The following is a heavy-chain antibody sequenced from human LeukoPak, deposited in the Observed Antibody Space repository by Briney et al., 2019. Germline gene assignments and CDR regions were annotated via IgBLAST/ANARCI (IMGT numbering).Heavy chain of an antibody. V-gene: IGHV3-7*01. CDR2: IKQDGSQQ. D-gene: IGHD4-17*01. Sequence: PGGSLRLSCAASGFTFSSYWMSWVRQAPGKGLEWVANIKQDGSQQYYVDSVKGRFTISGDNANNSLYLQMNSLKSEDTAVYYCARGGTTVTPKNFDYWGQGTLVTVSS. CDR3: ARGGTTVTPKNFDY. J-gene: IGHJ4*02. CDR1: GFTFSSYW.